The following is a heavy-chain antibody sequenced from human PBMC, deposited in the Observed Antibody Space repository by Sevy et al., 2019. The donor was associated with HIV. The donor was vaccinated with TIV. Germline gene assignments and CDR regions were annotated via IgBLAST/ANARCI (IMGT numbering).Heavy chain of an antibody. V-gene: IGHV3-48*01. J-gene: IGHJ5*02. CDR1: GFTFSSYS. CDR2: ISSSSSTI. D-gene: IGHD4-17*01. CDR3: ARDQHDYAGNLRTGWFDP. Sequence: GGSLRLSCAASGFTFSSYSMNWVRQAPGKGLEWVSYISSSSSTIYYADSVKGRFTISRDNAKNTLYLQVKSLRTEDTAVYYCARDQHDYAGNLRTGWFDPWGQGTLVTVSS.